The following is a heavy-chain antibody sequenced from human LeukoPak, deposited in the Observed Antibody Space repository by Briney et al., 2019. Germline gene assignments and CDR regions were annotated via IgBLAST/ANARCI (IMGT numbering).Heavy chain of an antibody. CDR2: INHSGST. CDR1: RGSLSGYY. Sequence: PSETLPLTRAVYRGSLSGYYWSWIRQPPGKGLEWIGEINHSGSTNYNPPLKSRVTISVDTSKNQFSLKLSSVTAADTAVYYCARVGTRPISRWGQGTLVTVSS. D-gene: IGHD3-10*01. CDR3: ARVGTRPISR. J-gene: IGHJ4*02. V-gene: IGHV4-34*01.